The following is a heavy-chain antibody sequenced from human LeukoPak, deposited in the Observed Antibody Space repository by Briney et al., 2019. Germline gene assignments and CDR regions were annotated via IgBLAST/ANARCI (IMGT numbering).Heavy chain of an antibody. V-gene: IGHV4-4*09. CDR2: IYHTGST. Sequence: SETLSLTCTVSGGPISRYYWNWIRQSPGKGLEWIGYIYHTGSTSYNPSLKSRVIISVDTSKNQFSLNLTSVTAADTAVYYCARMPRDCSSSSCPLRYWGQGTLVTVSA. CDR3: ARMPRDCSSSSCPLRY. J-gene: IGHJ4*02. CDR1: GGPISRYY. D-gene: IGHD2-21*01.